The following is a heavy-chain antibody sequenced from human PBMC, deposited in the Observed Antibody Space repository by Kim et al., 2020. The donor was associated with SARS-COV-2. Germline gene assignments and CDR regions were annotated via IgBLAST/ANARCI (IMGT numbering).Heavy chain of an antibody. CDR1: GFNFANHA. Sequence: GGSLILSCVASGFNFANHAMHWVRQAPGKGLEWVSGIGRNSATSGYADSVKGRFTVSRDNAKNSLYLQMNSLRPEDTALYYCARDRGGLVDTGTMNVWG. J-gene: IGHJ6*02. V-gene: IGHV3-9*01. CDR3: ARDRGGLVDTGTMNV. D-gene: IGHD1-26*01. CDR2: IGRNSATS.